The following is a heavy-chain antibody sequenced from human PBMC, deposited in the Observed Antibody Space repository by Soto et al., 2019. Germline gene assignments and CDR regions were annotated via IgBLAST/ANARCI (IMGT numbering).Heavy chain of an antibody. Sequence: QVQLVQSGDEVKKPGASVKVSCKASGYIFVNYGIAWVRQAPGQGLGWMGWISPYTGNTHSATKVQGRLTMTTDTSTSTAYMGLGSLTSDDTAVYYCVMVDNYVTPTPQYVWGQGTTVTVSS. D-gene: IGHD3-16*01. CDR1: GYIFVNYG. V-gene: IGHV1-18*01. CDR3: VMVDNYVTPTPQYV. J-gene: IGHJ6*02. CDR2: ISPYTGNT.